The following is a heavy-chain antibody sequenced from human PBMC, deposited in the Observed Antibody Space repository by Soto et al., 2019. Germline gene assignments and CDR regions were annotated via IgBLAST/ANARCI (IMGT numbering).Heavy chain of an antibody. CDR1: GGSISSSSYY. Sequence: QLQLQESGPGLVKPSETLSLTCTVSGGSISSSSYYWGWIRQPPGNGLEWIGSIYYSGSTYYNPSLTRRVTISVDTSKNQFSLKLRSVTAADTAVYYCARHDLGWCSGGRCHENWFAPWGQGTLVTVSS. J-gene: IGHJ5*02. D-gene: IGHD2-15*01. CDR2: IYYSGST. CDR3: ARHDLGWCSGGRCHENWFAP. V-gene: IGHV4-39*01.